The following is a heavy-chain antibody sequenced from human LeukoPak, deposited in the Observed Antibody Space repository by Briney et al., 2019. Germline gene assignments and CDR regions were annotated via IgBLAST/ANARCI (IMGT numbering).Heavy chain of an antibody. J-gene: IGHJ3*02. D-gene: IGHD3-10*01. Sequence: ASVKVSCNVSGYTLTELSMHWVRQAPGKGLEWMGGFDPEHGKTIYAQKFQGRVTMTGDTSTNAAYMELSSLRSEDTAVYYCAPWGSAAFDIWGQGTTVTVSS. CDR1: GYTLTELS. CDR2: FDPEHGKT. V-gene: IGHV1-24*01. CDR3: APWGSAAFDI.